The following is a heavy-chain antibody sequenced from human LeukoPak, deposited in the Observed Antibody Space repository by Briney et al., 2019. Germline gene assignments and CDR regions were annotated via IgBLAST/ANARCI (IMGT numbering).Heavy chain of an antibody. CDR1: GFTFSSCG. D-gene: IGHD2-2*01. Sequence: PGGSLRLSCAASGFTFSSCGMHWVRQAPGKGLEWVAFIRYDGSNKYYADSVKGRFTISRDNSKNTLYLQMNSLRAEDTAVYYCAKDRYCSSTSCYGGYRFDPWGQGTLVTVSS. V-gene: IGHV3-30*02. CDR3: AKDRYCSSTSCYGGYRFDP. J-gene: IGHJ5*02. CDR2: IRYDGSNK.